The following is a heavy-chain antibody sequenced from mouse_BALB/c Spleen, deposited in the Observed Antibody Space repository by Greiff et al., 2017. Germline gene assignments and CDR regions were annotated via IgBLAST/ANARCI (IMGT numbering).Heavy chain of an antibody. J-gene: IGHJ3*01. D-gene: IGHD1-1*01. CDR2: IDPENGDT. CDR3: NAAGSSYGFAY. V-gene: IGHV14-4*02. Sequence: EVQLQQSGAELVRSGASVKLSCTASGFNIKDYYMHWVKQRPEQGLEWIGWIDPENGDTEYAPKFQGKATMTADTSSNTAYLQLSSLTSEDTAVYYCNAAGSSYGFAYWGQGTLVTVSA. CDR1: GFNIKDYY.